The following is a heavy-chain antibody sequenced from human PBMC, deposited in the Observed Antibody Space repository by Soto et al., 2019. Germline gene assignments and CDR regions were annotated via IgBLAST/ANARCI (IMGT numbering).Heavy chain of an antibody. V-gene: IGHV4-30-4*01. D-gene: IGHD2-15*01. CDR3: ATMGTPATGLYYFDF. Sequence: QVQLQESGPGLVKPSQTLSLTCTVSGGSISRGNYYWSWIRQPPGKGLEWIGFISYSGSAHYNPSLKSRVNMSVDTSKKQFSLNLSFVTAADTAVYYCATMGTPATGLYYFDFWGQGTLFTVSS. J-gene: IGHJ4*02. CDR2: ISYSGSA. CDR1: GGSISRGNYY.